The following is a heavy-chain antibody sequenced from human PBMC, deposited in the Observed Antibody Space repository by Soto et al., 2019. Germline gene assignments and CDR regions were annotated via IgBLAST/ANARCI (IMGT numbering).Heavy chain of an antibody. CDR2: VIPIFGTA. J-gene: IGHJ5*02. D-gene: IGHD3-10*01. CDR3: ASLGFGELPLNWFDP. V-gene: IGHV1-69*01. CDR1: GGTFSSYA. Sequence: QVQLVQSGAEVKKPGSSVKVSCKASGGTFSSYAISWVRQAPGQGLEWMGGVIPIFGTANYAQKFQGRVTITADESTSTAYMELSSLRSEDTAVYYCASLGFGELPLNWFDPWGQGTLVTVSS.